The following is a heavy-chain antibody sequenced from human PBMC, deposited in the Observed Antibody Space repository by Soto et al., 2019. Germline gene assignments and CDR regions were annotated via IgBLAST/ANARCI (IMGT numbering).Heavy chain of an antibody. CDR1: GFTFSSYG. CDR3: AKTLSSSGWSTKRGYYFDY. J-gene: IGHJ4*02. Sequence: QVQLVESGGGVVQPGRSLRLSCAASGFTFSSYGMHWVRQAPGKGLEWVAVISYDGSNKYYADSVKGRFTISRDNYKNTLYLQMNSLRAEDTAVYYCAKTLSSSGWSTKRGYYFDYWGQGTLVTVSS. CDR2: ISYDGSNK. D-gene: IGHD6-19*01. V-gene: IGHV3-30*18.